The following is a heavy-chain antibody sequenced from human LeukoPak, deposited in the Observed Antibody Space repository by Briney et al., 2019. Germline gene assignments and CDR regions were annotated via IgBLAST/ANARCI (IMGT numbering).Heavy chain of an antibody. CDR1: GFTFSSYA. Sequence: GGSLRLSCAASGFTFSSYAMSWVRQAPGKGLEWVSAISGSGGSTYYADSVKGRFTISRDNSKNTLYLQMNSLRAEDTAAYYCAKVATIWSGYYRPNYFDYWGQGTLVTVSS. CDR3: AKVATIWSGYYRPNYFDY. V-gene: IGHV3-23*01. J-gene: IGHJ4*02. CDR2: ISGSGGST. D-gene: IGHD3-3*01.